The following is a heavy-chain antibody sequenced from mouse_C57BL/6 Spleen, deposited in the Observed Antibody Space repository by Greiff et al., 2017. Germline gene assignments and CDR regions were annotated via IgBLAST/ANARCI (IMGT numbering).Heavy chain of an antibody. CDR1: GFTFSDYY. J-gene: IGHJ4*01. D-gene: IGHD2-12*01. V-gene: IGHV5-12*01. CDR3: ASSLRRVYAMDY. Sequence: EVKLVESGGGLVQPGGSLKLSCAASGFTFSDYYMYWVRQTPEKRLEWVAYISNGGGSPYYPGTVKVRFTISRYNSKTTLYLQMILLKSEDTAISYCASSLRRVYAMDYWGQGTSVTVSS. CDR2: ISNGGGSP.